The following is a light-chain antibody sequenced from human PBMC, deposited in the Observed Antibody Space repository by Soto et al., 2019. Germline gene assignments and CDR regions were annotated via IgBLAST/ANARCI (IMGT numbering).Light chain of an antibody. J-gene: IGLJ1*01. V-gene: IGLV2-14*01. CDR3: SSYTSGNTHMYV. Sequence: QSALTQPASVSGSPGQSITISCTGTSSDVGGHNYVSWYQHYPGKAPKLMIYEVTNRPSGVSDRFSGSKSGNTASLTISGLQPEDEADYYCSSYTSGNTHMYVFGIGTKLTVI. CDR1: SSDVGGHNY. CDR2: EVT.